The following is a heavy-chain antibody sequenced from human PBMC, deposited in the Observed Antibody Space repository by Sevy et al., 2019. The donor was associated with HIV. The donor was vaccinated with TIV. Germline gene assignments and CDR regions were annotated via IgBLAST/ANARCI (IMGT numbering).Heavy chain of an antibody. V-gene: IGHV3-48*02. D-gene: IGHD3-16*01. CDR2: ISSSSSTI. Sequence: GGSLRLSCAASGYTFSSYSMNWVRQAPGKGLEWVSYISSSSSTIYDADSVKGRFNISRDNAKNSLYLQMNSLRDEDTTVYYCARLYYDYVWGSYPFKDFDYWGQGSLVTVSS. CDR3: ARLYYDYVWGSYPFKDFDY. CDR1: GYTFSSYS. J-gene: IGHJ4*02.